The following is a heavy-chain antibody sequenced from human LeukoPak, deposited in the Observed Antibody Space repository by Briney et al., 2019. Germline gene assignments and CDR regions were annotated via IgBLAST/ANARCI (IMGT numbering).Heavy chain of an antibody. CDR3: ASAALDI. V-gene: IGHV3-7*01. CDR2: IKGDGSVE. CDR1: GSSFTNQW. J-gene: IGHJ3*02. Sequence: PGGSLRLSCAPSGSSFTNQWMNWVRQAPGKGLEWVASIKGDGSVEHYVDSLKGRFTISRDNSKKSLYLQMSSLRVEDTALYYCASAALDIWGQGTLVTVSS.